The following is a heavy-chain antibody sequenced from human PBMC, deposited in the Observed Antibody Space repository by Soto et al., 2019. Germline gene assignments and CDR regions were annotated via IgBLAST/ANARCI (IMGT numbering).Heavy chain of an antibody. CDR3: VRVYYCGMDV. CDR2: IGTAGDT. CDR1: GFTFSSHD. V-gene: IGHV3-13*01. Sequence: EVQLVESGGGLVQPGGSLRLSCAASGFTFSSHDMHWVRQATGRGLEWVSGIGTAGDTYYPASVKGRFTISKENAKNSLYLQMNSLRAGDTAVYYCVRVYYCGMDVWGQGPTVTVSS. J-gene: IGHJ6*02.